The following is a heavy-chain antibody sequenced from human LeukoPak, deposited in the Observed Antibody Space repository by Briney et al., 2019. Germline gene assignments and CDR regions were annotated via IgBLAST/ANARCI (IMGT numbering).Heavy chain of an antibody. CDR1: GGSFSGYY. J-gene: IGHJ4*02. CDR3: ARALRYFDWKFDY. CDR2: INHSGST. V-gene: IGHV4-34*09. D-gene: IGHD3-9*01. Sequence: SETLSLTCAVYGGSFSGYYWSWIRQPPGKGLEWIGEINHSGSTNYNPPLKSRVTISVDTSKNQFSLKLSSVTAADTAVYYCARALRYFDWKFDYWAREPWSPSPQ.